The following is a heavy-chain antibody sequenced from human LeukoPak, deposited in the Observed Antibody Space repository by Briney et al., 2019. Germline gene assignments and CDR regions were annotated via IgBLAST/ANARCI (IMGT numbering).Heavy chain of an antibody. Sequence: GGSLRLSCAASGFTFSNARMNWVRQAPGKGLEWVGRIKSKADGGISDYAEPVKGRFTFSRDDSKNTLYLLMNGLKTEDTAVYYCTTTYHYDSSPGSFDYWGQGTLATVSS. J-gene: IGHJ4*02. CDR3: TTTYHYDSSPGSFDY. D-gene: IGHD3-22*01. V-gene: IGHV3-15*01. CDR2: IKSKADGGIS. CDR1: GFTFSNAR.